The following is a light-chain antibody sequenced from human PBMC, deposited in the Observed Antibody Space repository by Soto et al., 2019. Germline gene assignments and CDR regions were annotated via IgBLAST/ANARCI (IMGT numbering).Light chain of an antibody. J-gene: IGKJ2*01. Sequence: EIVLTQSPGTLSLSPGERATLSCRASQSVSSSYLAWYQQKPGQAPRLLIYGASSRATGIPDRFSGSGSGTDFTLTISRLEPHDFAVYYCQQYGSSHRYTFGQGTKLEIK. CDR1: QSVSSSY. CDR2: GAS. CDR3: QQYGSSHRYT. V-gene: IGKV3-20*01.